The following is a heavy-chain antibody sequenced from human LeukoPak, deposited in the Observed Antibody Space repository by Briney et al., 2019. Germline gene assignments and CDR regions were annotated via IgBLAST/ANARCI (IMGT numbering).Heavy chain of an antibody. Sequence: ASVKVSCKASGYTFTSYDINWVRQATGQGLEWMGWMNPNSGNTGYAQKFQGRVTMTRNTSISTAYMELSSLRSEDTAVYYCAKVWDIVVVVAATYFDYWGQGTLVTVSS. CDR1: GYTFTSYD. CDR3: AKVWDIVVVVAATYFDY. J-gene: IGHJ4*02. D-gene: IGHD2-15*01. CDR2: MNPNSGNT. V-gene: IGHV1-8*01.